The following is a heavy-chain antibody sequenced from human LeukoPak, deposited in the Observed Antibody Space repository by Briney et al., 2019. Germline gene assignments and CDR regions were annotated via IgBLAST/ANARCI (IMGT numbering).Heavy chain of an antibody. CDR2: ISHSGST. CDR1: GGSFSGYY. CDR3: ARGTRYCSSTSCYKAKLYYFDY. D-gene: IGHD2-2*02. J-gene: IGHJ4*02. Sequence: SETLSLTCAVYGGSFSGYYWSWIRQPPGKGLQWMGKISHSGSTNYNPSLKSRVTISVDTSKNQFSLKLSSVTAADTAVYYCARGTRYCSSTSCYKAKLYYFDYWGQGTLVTVSS. V-gene: IGHV4-34*01.